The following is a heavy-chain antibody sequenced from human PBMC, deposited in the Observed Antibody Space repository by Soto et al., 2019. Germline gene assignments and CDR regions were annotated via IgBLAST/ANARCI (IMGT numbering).Heavy chain of an antibody. J-gene: IGHJ4*02. V-gene: IGHV1-3*01. CDR2: IIGGNGYT. CDR1: GYIFSNYA. D-gene: IGHD3-22*01. CDR3: ARAYYYDTSGSFYFDY. Sequence: ASVKVSCKASGYIFSNYAMHWVRQDPGQRLEWVGWIIGGNGYTKYSQNFQGRVTITWDTSASTAYMELSSLRSEDTAVYYCARAYYYDTSGSFYFDYWGQGTLVTVSS.